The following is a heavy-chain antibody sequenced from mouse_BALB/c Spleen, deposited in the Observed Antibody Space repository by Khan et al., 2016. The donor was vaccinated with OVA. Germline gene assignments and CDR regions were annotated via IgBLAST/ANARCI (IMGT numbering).Heavy chain of an antibody. J-gene: IGHJ3*01. V-gene: IGHV5-6*01. Sequence: EVKLMESGGDLVKPGGSLKLSCAASGFTFSTYGMSWVRQTPDKRLEWVATVSTGGGYTYYPDSVKGRFTISRDNATKTLYLQMSGLKSDDIAMFYCTRLAYYYDSEGFAYWGQGTLVTVSA. CDR2: VSTGGGYT. CDR1: GFTFSTYG. D-gene: IGHD1-1*01. CDR3: TRLAYYYDSEGFAY.